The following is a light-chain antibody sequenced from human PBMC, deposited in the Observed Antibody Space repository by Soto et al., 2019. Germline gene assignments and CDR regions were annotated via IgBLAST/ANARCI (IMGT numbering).Light chain of an antibody. CDR3: QQSYSTPYT. CDR1: QSISSY. V-gene: IGKV1-39*01. CDR2: AAS. J-gene: IGKJ2*01. Sequence: DIQMTQSPSSLSASVGDRVAITCRASQSISSYLNWYQQKPGKAPKLLIYAASSLQSGFPSRFSGSGSGTECTLTISSLQPEDFATYYCQQSYSTPYTFGKGTKLEIK.